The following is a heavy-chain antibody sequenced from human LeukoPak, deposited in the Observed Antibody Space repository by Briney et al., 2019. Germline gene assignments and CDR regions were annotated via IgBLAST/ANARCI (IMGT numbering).Heavy chain of an antibody. CDR2: ISYDGSNK. CDR3: ARSRSGNYFDY. J-gene: IGHJ4*02. Sequence: GGSLRLSCAASGFTFSSYGMHWVRQAPGKGLEWVAVISYDGSNKYYADSVKGRFTISRDNAQNSLYLQMNSLRDEDTAVYHCARSRSGNYFDYWGQGTLVSVSS. V-gene: IGHV3-30*03. D-gene: IGHD1-26*01. CDR1: GFTFSSYG.